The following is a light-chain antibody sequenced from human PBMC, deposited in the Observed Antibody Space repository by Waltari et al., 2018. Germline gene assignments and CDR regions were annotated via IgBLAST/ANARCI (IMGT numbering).Light chain of an antibody. CDR3: QQYDNWPLT. V-gene: IGKV3-15*01. J-gene: IGKJ2*01. CDR2: DAS. Sequence: EKVMTQSPATLSVSPGERATLSCRASQNVNNNLAWYRQKPGQAPRLLIYDASTRGTDIPARFSGGGSGTEFTLSISSLQSEDFAVYYCQQYDNWPLTFGQGTKLEIK. CDR1: QNVNNN.